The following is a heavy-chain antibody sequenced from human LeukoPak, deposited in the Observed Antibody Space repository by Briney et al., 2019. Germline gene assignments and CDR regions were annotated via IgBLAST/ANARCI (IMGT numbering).Heavy chain of an antibody. J-gene: IGHJ5*02. CDR3: ARGEGIVGATRGNWFDP. D-gene: IGHD1-26*01. CDR2: INPNSGGT. Sequence: ASVKVSCKASGYTFTGYYMHWVRQAPGQGLEWLGWINPNSGGTNYAQKFQGWVTMTRDTSISTAYMELSRLRSDDTAVYYCARGEGIVGATRGNWFDPWGQGTLVTVSS. CDR1: GYTFTGYY. V-gene: IGHV1-2*04.